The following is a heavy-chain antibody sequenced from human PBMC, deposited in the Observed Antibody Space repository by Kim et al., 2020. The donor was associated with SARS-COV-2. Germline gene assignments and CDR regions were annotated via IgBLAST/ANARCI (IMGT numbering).Heavy chain of an antibody. D-gene: IGHD3-3*01. CDR1: GGSISSYY. Sequence: SETLSLTCTVSGGSISSYYWSWIRQPPGKGLEWIGYIYYSGSTNYNPSLKSRVTISVDTSKNQFSLKLSSVTAADTAVYYCARAPRDDFWSGPGYYYGMDVWGQGTTVTVSS. J-gene: IGHJ6*02. CDR3: ARAPRDDFWSGPGYYYGMDV. V-gene: IGHV4-59*13. CDR2: IYYSGST.